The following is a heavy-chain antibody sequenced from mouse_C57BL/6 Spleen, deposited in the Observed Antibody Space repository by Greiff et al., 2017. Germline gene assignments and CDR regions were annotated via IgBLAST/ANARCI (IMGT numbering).Heavy chain of an antibody. CDR1: GFTFSSYA. J-gene: IGHJ3*01. Sequence: EVMLVESGEGLVKPGGSLKLSCAASGFTFSSYAMSWVRQTPEKRLEWVAYISSGGDYIYYADTVKGRFTISRDNARNTLYLQMSSLKSEDTAMYYCTRDNYGSSYAAWFAYWGQGTLVTVSA. CDR3: TRDNYGSSYAAWFAY. V-gene: IGHV5-9-1*02. CDR2: ISSGGDYI. D-gene: IGHD1-1*01.